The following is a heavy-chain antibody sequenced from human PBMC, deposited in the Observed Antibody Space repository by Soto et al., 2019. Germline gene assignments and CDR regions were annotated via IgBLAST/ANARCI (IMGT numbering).Heavy chain of an antibody. V-gene: IGHV3-48*01. CDR2: ISSSSSTI. J-gene: IGHJ6*03. CDR1: GFTFSSYS. Sequence: SLRLSCAASGFTFSSYSMNWFRQAPGKGLEWVSYISSSSSTIYYADSVKGRFTISRDNAKNSLYLQMNSLRAEDTAVYYCARDQPVNYYYYMDVWGKGTTVTVSS. CDR3: ARDQPVNYYYYMDV.